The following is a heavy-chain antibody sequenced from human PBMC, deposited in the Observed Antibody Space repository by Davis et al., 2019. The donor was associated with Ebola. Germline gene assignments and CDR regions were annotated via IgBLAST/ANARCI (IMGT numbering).Heavy chain of an antibody. CDR3: ARDGGIVLVPAAMHYYYGMDV. Sequence: MPSETLSLTCVVSGGSITSGVYSWSWIRQPPGRGLEWIGYIYHSGGTYYNPSLKSRVTISVDTSKNQFSLKLSSVTAADTAVYYCARDGGIVLVPAAMHYYYGMDVWGQGTTVTVSS. J-gene: IGHJ6*02. D-gene: IGHD2-2*01. CDR1: GGSITSGVYS. V-gene: IGHV4-30-2*01. CDR2: IYHSGGT.